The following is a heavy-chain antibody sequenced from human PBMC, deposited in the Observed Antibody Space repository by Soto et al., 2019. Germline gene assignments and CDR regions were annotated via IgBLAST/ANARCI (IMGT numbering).Heavy chain of an antibody. D-gene: IGHD3-3*01. CDR3: AHRVLRTVFGLVTTTAIYFDF. CDR1: GFSLTTSGVG. Sequence: QITLNESGPTVVRPTETLTLTCRFSGFSLTTSGVGVGWIRQSPGKAPAWLALIYWDDDKRYSASLKSRLTITKDTSKNQVVLTVSDLYPTDTATYYCAHRVLRTVFGLVTTTAIYFDFWGQGTPVAVSS. V-gene: IGHV2-5*02. J-gene: IGHJ4*02. CDR2: IYWDDDK.